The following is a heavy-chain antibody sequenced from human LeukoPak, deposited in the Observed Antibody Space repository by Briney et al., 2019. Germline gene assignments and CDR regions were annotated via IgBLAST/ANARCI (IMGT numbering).Heavy chain of an antibody. J-gene: IGHJ4*02. CDR2: IYTSGST. Sequence: PSETLSLTCTVSGGSISSYYWSWIRQPAGKGLEWIGRIYTSGSTNYNPSLKSRVTMSVDTSKNQFSLKLSSVTAADTAVYYCARDRIAAAGTTGFVDYWGQGTLVTVSS. CDR1: GGSISSYY. V-gene: IGHV4-4*07. D-gene: IGHD6-13*01. CDR3: ARDRIAAAGTTGFVDY.